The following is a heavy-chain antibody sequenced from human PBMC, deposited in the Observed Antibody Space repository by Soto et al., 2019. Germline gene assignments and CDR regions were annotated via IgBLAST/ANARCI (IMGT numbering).Heavy chain of an antibody. V-gene: IGHV3-23*01. D-gene: IGHD3-9*01. CDR1: GFTFSNYA. CDR2: ITGGGGST. Sequence: GGSLRLSCATSGFTFSNYAMSWVRQAPGKGLEWVSSITGGGGSTYYTDSVKGRFTISRDNSKNTLYLQMNSLRAEDTAVYYCARLLTPYDTPGPSWFGPWGQGT. CDR3: ARLLTPYDTPGPSWFGP. J-gene: IGHJ5*02.